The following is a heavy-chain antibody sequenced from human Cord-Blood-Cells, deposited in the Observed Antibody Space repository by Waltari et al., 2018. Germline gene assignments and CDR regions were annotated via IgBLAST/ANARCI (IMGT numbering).Heavy chain of an antibody. CDR2: IYHSGST. CDR1: GYSISSGYY. CDR3: ARGRLHGDSGYDYFDY. Sequence: QVQLQESGPGLVKPSETLSLTCAVSGYSISSGYYWGWIRQPPGKGLEWIGSIYHSGSTYDNPSLKSRVTISVDTSKNQLSLKLSSVTAADTAVYYCARGRLHGDSGYDYFDYWGQGTLVTVSS. J-gene: IGHJ4*02. D-gene: IGHD5-12*01. V-gene: IGHV4-38-2*01.